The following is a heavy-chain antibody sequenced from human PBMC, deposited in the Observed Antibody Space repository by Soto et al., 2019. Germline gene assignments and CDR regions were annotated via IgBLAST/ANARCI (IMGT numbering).Heavy chain of an antibody. CDR3: AKWHIKYLQGYAHFEL. Sequence: VVSLILSCIFSGFTFSSYSMSWFLQAPGKGLEWVAGISGSGDITYSADSVRGSFIISRDNSQNTLYLQMDSLRVEDKAVYYCAKWHIKYLQGYAHFELWGQGTRVNVSS. CDR2: ISGSGDIT. CDR1: GFTFSSYS. D-gene: IGHD3-9*01. J-gene: IGHJ4*02. V-gene: IGHV3-23*01.